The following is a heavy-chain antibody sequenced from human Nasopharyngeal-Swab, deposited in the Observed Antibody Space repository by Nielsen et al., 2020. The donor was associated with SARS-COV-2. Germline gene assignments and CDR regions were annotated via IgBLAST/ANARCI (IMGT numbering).Heavy chain of an antibody. Sequence: SCAASGFIFSDSAIHWVRQASGKGLEWVGRIRSKGNSYATEYAASVEGRFTISRDDSKNTAYLQMNSLMTEDTAVYYCSRRGGSCYTGKDYWGQGTLVTVSS. CDR3: SRRGGSCYTGKDY. J-gene: IGHJ4*02. CDR2: IRSKGNSYAT. D-gene: IGHD2-15*01. V-gene: IGHV3-73*01. CDR1: GFIFSDSA.